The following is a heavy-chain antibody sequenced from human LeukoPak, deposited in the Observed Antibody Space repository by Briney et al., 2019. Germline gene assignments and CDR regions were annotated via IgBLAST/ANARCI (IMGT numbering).Heavy chain of an antibody. Sequence: ASVKVSCKAYGGTFSSYAISLVRQAPGQGLEWMGRIIPILGIANYAQKFQGRVTITADKSTSTAYMELSSLRSEDTAVYYCARGPYYYDSSGYYVDYWGQGTLVTVSS. D-gene: IGHD3-22*01. CDR1: GGTFSSYA. CDR3: ARGPYYYDSSGYYVDY. V-gene: IGHV1-69*04. CDR2: IIPILGIA. J-gene: IGHJ4*02.